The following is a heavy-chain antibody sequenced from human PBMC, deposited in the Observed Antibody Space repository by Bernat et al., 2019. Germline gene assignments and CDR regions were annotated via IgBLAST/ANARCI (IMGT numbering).Heavy chain of an antibody. CDR3: ARAQYSSGWLEGRTTHPGFFDY. D-gene: IGHD6-19*01. CDR1: GGSINSGSCY. Sequence: QVQLQESGPGLVKPSQTLSLTCTVSGGSINSGSCYWSWIRQHPGKGLEWIGYIYYSGSTYYTPSLKSRVTISIDTSKNQFSLELSSVTAADTAVYYCARAQYSSGWLEGRTTHPGFFDYWGQGTLVTVSS. V-gene: IGHV4-31*03. J-gene: IGHJ4*02. CDR2: IYYSGST.